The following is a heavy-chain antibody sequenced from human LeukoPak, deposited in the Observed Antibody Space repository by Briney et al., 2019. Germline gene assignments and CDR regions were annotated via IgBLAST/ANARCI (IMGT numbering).Heavy chain of an antibody. CDR3: AKDLGDRYYYDSSGYDYFDY. Sequence: GGSLRLSCAASGFTFSSYAMSWVRQAPGKGLEWVSAISGSGGSTYYADSVKGRFTISRDNSKNTLYLQMNSLRAEDTAVYYCAKDLGDRYYYDSSGYDYFDYWGQGTLVTVSS. J-gene: IGHJ4*02. D-gene: IGHD3-22*01. CDR2: ISGSGGST. CDR1: GFTFSSYA. V-gene: IGHV3-23*01.